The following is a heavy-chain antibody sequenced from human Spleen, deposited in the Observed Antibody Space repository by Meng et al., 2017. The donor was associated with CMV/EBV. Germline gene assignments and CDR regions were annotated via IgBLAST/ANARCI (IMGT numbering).Heavy chain of an antibody. CDR3: ARDYGYV. V-gene: IGHV3-30*02. J-gene: IGHJ6*02. CDR1: GFTFSSYG. Sequence: GESLKISCAASGFTFSSYGMHWVRQAPGKGLEWVAFIRYDGNNKYYADSLKGRFTISRDRSKNTLYLQMNSLRAEDTAVYYCARDYGYVWGQGTTVTVSS. CDR2: IRYDGNNK. D-gene: IGHD3-10*01.